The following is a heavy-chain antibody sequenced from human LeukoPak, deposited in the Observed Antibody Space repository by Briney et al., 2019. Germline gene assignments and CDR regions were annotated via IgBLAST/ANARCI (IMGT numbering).Heavy chain of an antibody. Sequence: SETLSLTCTVSGGSISSSSYYWGWIRQPPGKGLEWIGSIYYSGSTYYNPSLKSRVTISVDTSKNQFSLKLSSVTAADTAVYYCARLGYCTNGVCPRAFDIWGQGTMVTVSS. CDR1: GGSISSSSYY. CDR2: IYYSGST. CDR3: ARLGYCTNGVCPRAFDI. D-gene: IGHD2-8*01. V-gene: IGHV4-39*01. J-gene: IGHJ3*02.